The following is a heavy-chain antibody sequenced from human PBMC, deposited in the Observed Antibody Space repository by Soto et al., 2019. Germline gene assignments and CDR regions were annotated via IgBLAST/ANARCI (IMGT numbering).Heavy chain of an antibody. CDR3: VTGDPPAR. V-gene: IGHV1-2*02. CDR1: GYTFTGYY. CDR2: INPKTGDT. J-gene: IGHJ4*02. Sequence: QMQLVQSGAEARKPGASVKVSCKTSGYTFTGYYLNWVRQAPGRGLEWVGWINPKTGDTNNAQKFQGRVTMTTDPSTSTGYMELSGLKSDDTAGYYCVTGDPPARWGQGPRVPVSS.